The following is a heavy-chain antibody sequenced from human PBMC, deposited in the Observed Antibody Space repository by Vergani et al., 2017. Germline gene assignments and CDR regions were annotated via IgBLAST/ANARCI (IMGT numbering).Heavy chain of an antibody. J-gene: IGHJ4*02. CDR2: IFYSGST. V-gene: IGHV4-59*01. Sequence: QVQLQESGPGLVKPSETLSLTCTVSGRSISSYYWSWIRQPPGKGLEWIGYIFYSGSTNYNPSLKSRVTISVDRSKTQFSLKLSAVTSADTAVYYCAGSIGSSSWYGLYFDYWGQGTLVTVSS. CDR3: AGSIGSSSWYGLYFDY. D-gene: IGHD6-13*01. CDR1: GRSISSYY.